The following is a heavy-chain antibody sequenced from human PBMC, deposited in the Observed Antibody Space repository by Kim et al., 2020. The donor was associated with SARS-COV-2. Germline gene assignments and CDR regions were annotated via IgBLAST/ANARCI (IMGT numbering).Heavy chain of an antibody. V-gene: IGHV3-30*18. Sequence: GGSLRLSCVASGFTFSSYAMHWVRQAPGKGLEWVAVIPYDGSNKYYADSVKGRLTISRDNSKNTLFLQMNSLRAEDTAVYYCAKDHGGYYDSSGYYADNYFDYWGQGTLVTVSS. CDR2: IPYDGSNK. CDR1: GFTFSSYA. CDR3: AKDHGGYYDSSGYYADNYFDY. D-gene: IGHD3-22*01. J-gene: IGHJ4*02.